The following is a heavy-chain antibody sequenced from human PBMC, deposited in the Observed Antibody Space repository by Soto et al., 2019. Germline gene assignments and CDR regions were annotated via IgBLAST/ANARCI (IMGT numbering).Heavy chain of an antibody. J-gene: IGHJ5*02. D-gene: IGHD6-13*01. V-gene: IGHV3-21*01. CDR2: ISSNSAYK. Sequence: GSLRLSCAASGFTFRRVTMNRVRQSPGKGLEWVSTISSNSAYKYYTDALRGRFTISRDNAKNSLHLQMNSLRAEDTAVYYCTRDASRDSSARGWFDPWGPGTLVTVSS. CDR3: TRDASRDSSARGWFDP. CDR1: GFTFRRVT.